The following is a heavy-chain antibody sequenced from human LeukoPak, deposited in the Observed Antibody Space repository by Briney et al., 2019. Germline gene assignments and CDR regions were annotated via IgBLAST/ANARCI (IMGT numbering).Heavy chain of an antibody. J-gene: IGHJ4*02. CDR1: GYTFTGYY. D-gene: IGHD3-3*01. CDR2: INPNSGGT. V-gene: IGHV1-2*02. Sequence: AASVKVSCKASGYTFTGYYMHWVRQAPGQGLEWMGWINPNSGGTNYAQKFQGRVTMTRDTSISTAYMELSRLRSDDTAVYYCARDQSTIFGVASWYFDYWGQGTLVTVSS. CDR3: ARDQSTIFGVASWYFDY.